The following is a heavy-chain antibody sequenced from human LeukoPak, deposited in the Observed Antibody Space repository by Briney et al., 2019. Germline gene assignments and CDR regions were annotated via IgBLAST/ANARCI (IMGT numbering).Heavy chain of an antibody. D-gene: IGHD1-7*01. Sequence: ASVKVSFTASGYTFTGYYMHWVRQAPGQGLEWMGWINPNSGGTDYAQKFQGRVTMTRDTSISTAYMELSSLRSDDTAVYYCARDRPVSRLGTDFDYWGQGALVTVSS. J-gene: IGHJ4*02. V-gene: IGHV1-2*02. CDR2: INPNSGGT. CDR1: GYTFTGYY. CDR3: ARDRPVSRLGTDFDY.